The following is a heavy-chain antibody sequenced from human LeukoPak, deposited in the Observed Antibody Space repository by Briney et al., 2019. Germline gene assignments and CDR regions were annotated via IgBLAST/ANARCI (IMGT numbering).Heavy chain of an antibody. CDR2: IYYSGST. D-gene: IGHD3-10*01. Sequence: PSQTLSLTCTVSGGSISSGGYYWSWIRQHPWKGLEWIGYIYYSGSTYYNQSLKSRVTISVDTSKNQFSLKLSSVTAADTAVYYCARAGYGSGSSQRNWFDPWGQGTLVTVSS. V-gene: IGHV4-31*03. J-gene: IGHJ5*02. CDR3: ARAGYGSGSSQRNWFDP. CDR1: GGSISSGGYY.